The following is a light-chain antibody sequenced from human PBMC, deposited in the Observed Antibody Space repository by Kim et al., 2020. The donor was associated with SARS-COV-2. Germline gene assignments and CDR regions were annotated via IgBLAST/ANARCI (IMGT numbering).Light chain of an antibody. J-gene: IGKJ4*01. CDR2: AVS. CDR3: LQHNGY. CDR1: QSITSG. Sequence: DIQMTQSPSTLSASVGDTVTITCRASQSITSGLAWYQQKPGKAPKLLIYAVSSLGSGVPSRFSGSGSGTQFTLTISSLQPDEFATYDCLQHNGYFGGRTKVDIK. V-gene: IGKV1-5*01.